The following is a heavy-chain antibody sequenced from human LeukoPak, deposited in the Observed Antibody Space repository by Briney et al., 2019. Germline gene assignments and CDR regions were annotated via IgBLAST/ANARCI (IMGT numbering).Heavy chain of an antibody. J-gene: IGHJ4*02. V-gene: IGHV3-23*01. Sequence: GGSLRLSCAASAFTFSSYAMSWVRQAPGKGLEWVSAISGSGGSTYYADSVKGRFTISRDNSKNTLYLQMNSLRSDDTALYYCAKDQWLVLNYWGQGTLVTVSS. CDR1: AFTFSSYA. CDR3: AKDQWLVLNY. CDR2: ISGSGGST. D-gene: IGHD6-19*01.